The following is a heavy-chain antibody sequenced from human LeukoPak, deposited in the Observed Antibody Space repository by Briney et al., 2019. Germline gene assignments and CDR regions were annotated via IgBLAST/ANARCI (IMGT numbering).Heavy chain of an antibody. CDR1: GFTFSSYS. J-gene: IGHJ5*02. CDR3: ARKSCGSYLCNWFDP. D-gene: IGHD1-26*01. V-gene: IGHV3-48*04. Sequence: GGSLRLSCAASGFTFSSYSMNWVRQAPGKGLEWVSYISSSSSTIYYADSVKGRFTISRDNAKNSLYLQMNSLRAEDTAVYYCARKSCGSYLCNWFDPWGQGTLVTVSS. CDR2: ISSSSSTI.